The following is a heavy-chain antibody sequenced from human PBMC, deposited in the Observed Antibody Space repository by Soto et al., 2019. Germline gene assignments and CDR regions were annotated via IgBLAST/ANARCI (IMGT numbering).Heavy chain of an antibody. Sequence: GSLRLSCAASGYTFSSYGMHWVRQAPVRGLEWVAVISYAGSNIYYVDSVKGRFTISRDNSKNTLYLHLNSLRAEDTAVYYCARDSSEWGMAGRLDYWGQGTPVTVSS. D-gene: IGHD6-6*01. CDR1: GYTFSSYG. V-gene: IGHV3-30*03. CDR2: ISYAGSNI. J-gene: IGHJ4*02. CDR3: ARDSSEWGMAGRLDY.